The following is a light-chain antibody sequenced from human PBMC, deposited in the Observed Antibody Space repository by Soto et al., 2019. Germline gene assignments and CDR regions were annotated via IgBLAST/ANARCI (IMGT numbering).Light chain of an antibody. CDR2: DAA. CDR3: QQYHYYPYT. V-gene: IGKV1-5*01. J-gene: IGKJ5*01. Sequence: DIQLTQSPSTLSASVGVRVTITCRPSQSVNTFFAWYQQKAGKAPKLRIYDAANLASGVPSRFSGGGSATVFTLNISSLQADDSATYFCQQYHYYPYTFGQGTRLEIK. CDR1: QSVNTF.